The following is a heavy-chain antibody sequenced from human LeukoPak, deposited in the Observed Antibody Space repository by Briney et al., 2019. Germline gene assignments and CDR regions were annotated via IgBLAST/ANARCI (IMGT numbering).Heavy chain of an antibody. CDR2: VNPVFSTP. V-gene: IGHV1-69*05. D-gene: IGHD3-22*01. Sequence: GSSVKVSCKASGGTFNSYAISWVRQAPGHGLEWMGGVNPVFSTPNYAQKFQGRVTITTDELTSTAFMELSSLRSEDTAVYYCARVEVRYDSPWEAFDIWGQGTMATVSS. CDR3: ARVEVRYDSPWEAFDI. CDR1: GGTFNSYA. J-gene: IGHJ3*02.